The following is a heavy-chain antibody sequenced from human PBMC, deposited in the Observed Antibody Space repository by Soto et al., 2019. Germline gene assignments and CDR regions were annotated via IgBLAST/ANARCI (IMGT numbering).Heavy chain of an antibody. Sequence: QVQLVQSGAEVKKPGASVKVSCKASGYTFTSYGISWVRQAPGQGLEWMGWISAYNGNTNYAQKRQGRVTMTTDTSTSTAYMELRSLRSDDTAVYYCARRGHSSSSGGIYYYYGMDVWGQGTTVTVSS. D-gene: IGHD6-6*01. V-gene: IGHV1-18*01. CDR1: GYTFTSYG. CDR3: ARRGHSSSSGGIYYYYGMDV. CDR2: ISAYNGNT. J-gene: IGHJ6*02.